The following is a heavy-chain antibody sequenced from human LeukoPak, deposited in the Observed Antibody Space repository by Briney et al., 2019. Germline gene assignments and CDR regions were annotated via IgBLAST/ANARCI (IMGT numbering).Heavy chain of an antibody. D-gene: IGHD1-26*01. J-gene: IGHJ2*01. V-gene: IGHV4-4*02. CDR2: IYHSGST. Sequence: PSGTLSLTCAVSGGSISSSNWWSWVRPPPGKGLEWIGEIYHSGSTNYNPSLKSRVTISVDKSKNQFSLKLSSVTAADTAVYYCARKAGSYYVGYWYFDLWGRGTLVTVSS. CDR3: ARKAGSYYVGYWYFDL. CDR1: GGSISSSNW.